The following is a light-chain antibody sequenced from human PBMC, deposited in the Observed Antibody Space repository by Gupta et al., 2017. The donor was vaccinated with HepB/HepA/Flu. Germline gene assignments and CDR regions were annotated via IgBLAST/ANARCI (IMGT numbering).Light chain of an antibody. CDR3: QSADSSANYVV. Sequence: SYELTQPTSVSVSPGQTARITCSGDALPKQYAYWYQQKPGQAPVMVIYRDSERPSGIPERISGSSSGTTVTLTIRAVQAEDEADYYCQSADSSANYVVFGGGTKLTVL. CDR2: RDS. J-gene: IGLJ2*01. V-gene: IGLV3-25*03. CDR1: ALPKQY.